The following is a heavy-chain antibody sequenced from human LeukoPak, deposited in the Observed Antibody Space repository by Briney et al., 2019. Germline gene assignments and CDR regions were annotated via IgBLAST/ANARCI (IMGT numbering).Heavy chain of an antibody. Sequence: ASVKVSCKPSGYTFTNYGISWVRQAPGQGLEWMGWISVYNGNTNYAQKFQGRVTMTTDTSTSTAYMELRSLKSDDTAVYYCASLKNYYDSSGYLVTDAFDIWGQGTMVTVSS. D-gene: IGHD3-22*01. CDR3: ASLKNYYDSSGYLVTDAFDI. CDR1: GYTFTNYG. CDR2: ISVYNGNT. J-gene: IGHJ3*02. V-gene: IGHV1-18*01.